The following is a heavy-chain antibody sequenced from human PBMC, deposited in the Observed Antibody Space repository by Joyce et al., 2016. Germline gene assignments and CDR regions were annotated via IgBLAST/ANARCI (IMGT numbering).Heavy chain of an antibody. CDR2: IKEDGSEK. CDR3: AVVRPDV. J-gene: IGHJ6*02. CDR1: GFTFNKYW. V-gene: IGHV3-7*01. Sequence: EEQLVESGGGLVQPGGSLRLSCAASGFTFNKYWVNWVRQAPGKGLEWVANIKEDGSEKNYADSVKGRFTVSRDNAKNSLYLQMNNLRVDDTAVYSCAVVRPDVWGQGTTVTVSS.